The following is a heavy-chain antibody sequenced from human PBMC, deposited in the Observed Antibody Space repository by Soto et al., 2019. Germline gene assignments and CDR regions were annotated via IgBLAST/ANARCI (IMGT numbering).Heavy chain of an antibody. CDR1: GFTFRWFG. J-gene: IGHJ4*02. Sequence: PGGSLRLSCAGSGFTFRWFGMNWVRQAPGKGLEWVSRISNYGSNEYYVDPVKGRFTISRDNSKNTLYLQMDSLRAEDTAVYYCANGEVRGIIPSYFDYWGPGTLVTLSS. D-gene: IGHD3-10*01. CDR2: ISNYGSNE. CDR3: ANGEVRGIIPSYFDY. V-gene: IGHV3-30*18.